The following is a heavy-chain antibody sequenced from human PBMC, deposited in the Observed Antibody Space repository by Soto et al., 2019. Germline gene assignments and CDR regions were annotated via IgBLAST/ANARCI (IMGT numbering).Heavy chain of an antibody. D-gene: IGHD2-2*01. CDR1: AGSFSGYY. CDR3: ARGRGYCSSTSCFYYFDY. Sequence: LXLPCAIYAGSFSGYYWSWIRQPPVKGLEWIGEINHSGSTNYNPSLKSRVTISVDTSKNQFSLKLSSVTAADTAVYYCARGRGYCSSTSCFYYFDYWGQGTLVTVSS. CDR2: INHSGST. V-gene: IGHV4-34*01. J-gene: IGHJ4*02.